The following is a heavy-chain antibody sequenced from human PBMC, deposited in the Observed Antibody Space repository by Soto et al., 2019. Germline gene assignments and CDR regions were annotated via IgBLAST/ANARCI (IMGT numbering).Heavy chain of an antibody. J-gene: IGHJ6*02. Sequence: SLRLSCAPSGFSVSSNYLNWVRQAPGNRQGWVSIIWSAALTYYADSVKGRFTLSRHISKNILYLQMTSLRLHDSALYYCARVIPTDVWGQGTPVTVSS. CDR3: ARVIPTDV. CDR2: IWSAALT. CDR1: GFSVSSNY. V-gene: IGHV3-53*04.